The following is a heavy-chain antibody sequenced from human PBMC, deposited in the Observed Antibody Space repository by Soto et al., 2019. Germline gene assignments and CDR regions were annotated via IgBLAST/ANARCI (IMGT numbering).Heavy chain of an antibody. J-gene: IGHJ4*02. Sequence: SETLSLTCSVSGGSISGSYWSWIRQSPGKGLEWLGYVYYTGSTNYSPSLRSRVSISVDTSKNEFSLRLSSVTAADTAVYFCARSVAVPGAHIDYWGQGTEVTVSS. D-gene: IGHD6-19*01. CDR2: VYYTGST. V-gene: IGHV4-59*01. CDR3: ARSVAVPGAHIDY. CDR1: GGSISGSY.